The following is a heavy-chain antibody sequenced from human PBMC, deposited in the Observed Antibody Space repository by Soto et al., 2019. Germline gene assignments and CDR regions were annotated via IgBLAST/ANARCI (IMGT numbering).Heavy chain of an antibody. CDR1: GGSISSYY. V-gene: IGHV4-59*01. D-gene: IGHD3-10*01. Sequence: SETLSLTCTVSGGSISSYYGSWIRQPPGKGLEWIGYIYYSGSTNYNPSLKSRVTISVDTSKNQFSLKLSSVTAADTAVYYCARLLWFGESPRFDPWGQGTLVTVSS. CDR2: IYYSGST. J-gene: IGHJ5*02. CDR3: ARLLWFGESPRFDP.